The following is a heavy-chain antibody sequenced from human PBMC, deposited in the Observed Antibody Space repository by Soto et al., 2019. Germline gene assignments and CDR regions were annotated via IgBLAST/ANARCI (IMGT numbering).Heavy chain of an antibody. J-gene: IGHJ5*02. CDR3: ARGGSITIFGVVIRPGNWFDP. CDR1: GYTFTSYA. Sequence: ASVKVSCKASGYTFTSYAMSWVRQAPGQGLEWMGWINTNTGNPTYAQGFTGRFVFSLDTSVSTAYLQICSLKAEDTAVYYCARGGSITIFGVVIRPGNWFDPWGKGPLVTVSS. CDR2: INTNTGNP. V-gene: IGHV7-4-1*01. D-gene: IGHD3-3*01.